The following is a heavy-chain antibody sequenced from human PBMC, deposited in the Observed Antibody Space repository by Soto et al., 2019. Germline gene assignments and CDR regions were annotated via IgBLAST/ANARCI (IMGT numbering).Heavy chain of an antibody. V-gene: IGHV4-39*01. Sequence: QLQLQESGPGLVKPSETLSLTCTVSGGSISSSSYYWGWIRQPPGKGLEWIGSIYYSGSTYYNPSLKTRVTISVDKSNALIHLSLASETAGYTDVYYCARQVVAYSSGGTLYAPKRRWFDPWGQGTLVTDSS. J-gene: IGHJ5*02. CDR1: GGSISSSSYY. CDR2: IYYSGST. CDR3: ARQVVAYSSGGTLYAPKRRWFDP. D-gene: IGHD2-15*01.